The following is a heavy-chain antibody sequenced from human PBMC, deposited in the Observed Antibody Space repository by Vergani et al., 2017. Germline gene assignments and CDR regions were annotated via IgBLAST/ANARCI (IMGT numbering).Heavy chain of an antibody. J-gene: IGHJ3*02. CDR1: GFTFGYYA. D-gene: IGHD1-1*01. Sequence: EVQLVESGGDLVQPGRSLRLSCTASGFTFGYYAMDWFRQAPGQGLEWVGGIRSKAYGQATIYAASVKGRFTISRDDSKSIAYLQMNNLQTEDTAMYYCVRVKGSKWNDHLYDIWGQGTLVTVSS. CDR2: IRSKAYGQAT. V-gene: IGHV3-49*03. CDR3: VRVKGSKWNDHLYDI.